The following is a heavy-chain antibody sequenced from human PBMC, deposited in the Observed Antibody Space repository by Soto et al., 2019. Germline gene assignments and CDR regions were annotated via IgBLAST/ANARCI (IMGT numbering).Heavy chain of an antibody. D-gene: IGHD2-15*01. CDR2: IIPISGTT. J-gene: IGHJ6*02. CDR1: GGTFSTHA. Sequence: SVKVSCKASGGTFSTHAIIWVRQAPGHGLGWMGGIIPISGTTYYTQKFQGRVTITADEPTSTAFMELSSLKSDDTAVFYCARGYCSGGNCYSGMDVWGQGTMVAVSS. V-gene: IGHV1-69*13. CDR3: ARGYCSGGNCYSGMDV.